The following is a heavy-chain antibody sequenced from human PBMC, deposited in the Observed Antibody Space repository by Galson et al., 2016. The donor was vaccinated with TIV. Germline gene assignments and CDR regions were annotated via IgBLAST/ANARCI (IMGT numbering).Heavy chain of an antibody. V-gene: IGHV1-69*02. Sequence: SVKVSCKASGGTFSSFTISWVRQAPGQGLEWMGRIIPILGIANYAQKFQGRLSIIADKSTSTAYMEMSSLRSEGTAVYYCASDHEGDSWSGSYRVGYYNFMDVWGKGPTVTVSS. CDR1: GGTFSSFT. CDR2: IIPILGIA. J-gene: IGHJ6*03. D-gene: IGHD3-3*01. CDR3: ASDHEGDSWSGSYRVGYYNFMDV.